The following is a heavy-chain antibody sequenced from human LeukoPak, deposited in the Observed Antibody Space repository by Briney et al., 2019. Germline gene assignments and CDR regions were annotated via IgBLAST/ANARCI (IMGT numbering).Heavy chain of an antibody. Sequence: GGSLRLSCAASGFTFDDYGMSWVRQAPGKGLEGVSGINWNGGSTGYADSVKGRLTISRDNAKTSLYLQMNSLRAEDTALYYCARAIGYCSSTSCYGFDYWGQGTLVTVSS. D-gene: IGHD2-2*01. CDR3: ARAIGYCSSTSCYGFDY. CDR2: INWNGGST. CDR1: GFTFDDYG. V-gene: IGHV3-20*04. J-gene: IGHJ4*02.